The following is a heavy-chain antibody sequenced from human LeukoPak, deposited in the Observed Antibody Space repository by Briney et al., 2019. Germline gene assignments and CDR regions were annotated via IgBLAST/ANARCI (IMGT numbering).Heavy chain of an antibody. J-gene: IGHJ5*02. CDR2: IIPIFGTA. CDR3: ARGSTSTRFDP. D-gene: IGHD2-2*01. Sequence: ASVKVSCKASGGTFSSYAISWVRQAPGQGLEWMGGIIPIFGTANYAQKFQGRVTITADESTSTAYMELSRLRSDDTAVYYCARGSTSTRFDPWGQGTLVTVSS. V-gene: IGHV1-69*13. CDR1: GGTFSSYA.